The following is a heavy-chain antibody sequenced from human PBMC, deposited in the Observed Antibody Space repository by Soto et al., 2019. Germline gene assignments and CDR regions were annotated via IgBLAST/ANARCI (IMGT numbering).Heavy chain of an antibody. V-gene: IGHV3-30*18. CDR3: AKELALIWIDY. CDR2: ISYDGSNK. J-gene: IGHJ4*02. Sequence: GGSLRLSCAASGSTFSSYGMHWVRQAPGKGLEWVAVISYDGSNKYYADSVKGRFTISRDNSKNTLYLQMNSLRAEDTAVYYCAKELALIWIDYWGQGTLVTVSS. D-gene: IGHD2-15*01. CDR1: GSTFSSYG.